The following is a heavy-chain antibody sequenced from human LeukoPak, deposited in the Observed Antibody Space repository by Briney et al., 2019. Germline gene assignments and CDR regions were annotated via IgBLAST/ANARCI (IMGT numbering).Heavy chain of an antibody. CDR3: ARDAMEGSWYPYNWFDP. V-gene: IGHV3-53*05. D-gene: IGHD6-13*01. J-gene: IGHJ5*02. Sequence: GESLRLSCVASGLTIGSRYMNWVRQAPGKGLEWVSALYLAGNTYYADSVKGRFTISRDNSKNTLYLQMNSLRAEDTAVYYCARDAMEGSWYPYNWFDPWGQGTLVTVSS. CDR1: GLTIGSRY. CDR2: LYLAGNT.